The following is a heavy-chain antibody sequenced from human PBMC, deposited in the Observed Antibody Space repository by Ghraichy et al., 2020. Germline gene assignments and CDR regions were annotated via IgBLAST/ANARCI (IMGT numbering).Heavy chain of an antibody. CDR2: IDWDDNK. D-gene: IGHD6-19*01. CDR3: ARTQRRYSSGWYDFDY. J-gene: IGHJ4*02. CDR1: GFSLSTSGMC. V-gene: IGHV2-70*11. Sequence: TLSLTCTFSGFSLSTSGMCVSWIRQSPGKALEWLARIDWDDNKYYSTSLKTRLTISKDTSKNQVVLTMTNMDPVDTATYYCARTQRRYSSGWYDFDYWGQGTLVTVSS.